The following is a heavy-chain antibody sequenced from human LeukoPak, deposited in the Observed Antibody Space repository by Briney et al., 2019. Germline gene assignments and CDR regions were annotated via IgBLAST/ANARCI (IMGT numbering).Heavy chain of an antibody. CDR2: ISYSGST. V-gene: IGHV4-59*01. CDR3: ARGGQLNWFDP. Sequence: SETLSLTCTVSGDSISSSYWSWIRQPPGKGLEWIGYISYSGSTSSNPSLRSRVTISVDTSKNQFSLRLTSVTAADTAMYYCARGGQLNWFDPWGQGTLVTVSS. D-gene: IGHD5-18*01. J-gene: IGHJ5*02. CDR1: GDSISSSY.